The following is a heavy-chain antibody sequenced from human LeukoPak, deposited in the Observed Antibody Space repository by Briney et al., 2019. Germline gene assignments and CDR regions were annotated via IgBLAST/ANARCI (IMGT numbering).Heavy chain of an antibody. CDR2: IWYDGSNK. D-gene: IGHD3-16*01. J-gene: IGHJ4*02. Sequence: HPGGSLRLSCAASGFTFSSYGMPWVRQAPGRGLEWVAVIWYDGSNKYYADSVKGRFTISRDNSKNTLYLQMNSLRAEDTAVYYCARDTLVNDYWGQGTLVTVSS. V-gene: IGHV3-33*01. CDR1: GFTFSSYG. CDR3: ARDTLVNDY.